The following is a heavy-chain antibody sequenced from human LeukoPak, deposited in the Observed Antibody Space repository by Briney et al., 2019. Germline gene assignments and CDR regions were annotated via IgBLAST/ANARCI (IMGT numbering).Heavy chain of an antibody. CDR3: ARGPTVEAHDFDY. CDR2: INHSGST. J-gene: IGHJ4*02. CDR1: GGSFSGYY. D-gene: IGHD4-17*01. V-gene: IGHV4-34*01. Sequence: SETLSLTCAVDGGSFSGYYWSWIRQPPGKGREWIGEINHSGSTNYNPSLKSPVTISVDTSKNQFSLKLSSVTAADTAVYYCARGPTVEAHDFDYWGQGTLVTVSS.